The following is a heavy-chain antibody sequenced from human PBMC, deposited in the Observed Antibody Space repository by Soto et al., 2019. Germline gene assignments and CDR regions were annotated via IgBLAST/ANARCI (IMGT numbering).Heavy chain of an antibody. CDR2: IYHSGST. V-gene: IGHV4-30-2*01. D-gene: IGHD3-3*01. CDR3: ARGRGFGVVTIWFDP. Sequence: SETLSLTCAVSGGSLSSGGYSWSWIRQPPGKGLEWIGYIYHSGSTYYNPSLKSRVTISVDRSKNQFSLKLSSVTAADTAVYYCARGRGFGVVTIWFDPWGQGTLVTVSS. CDR1: GGSLSSGGYS. J-gene: IGHJ5*02.